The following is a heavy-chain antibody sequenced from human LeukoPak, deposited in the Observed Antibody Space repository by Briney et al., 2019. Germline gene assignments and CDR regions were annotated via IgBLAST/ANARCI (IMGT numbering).Heavy chain of an antibody. CDR1: GFTFSSYG. J-gene: IGHJ4*02. V-gene: IGHV3-33*06. CDR3: AKQRDYSSSWYDPNLDY. Sequence: GGSLRLSCAASGFTFSSYGMHWVRQAPGKGLEWVAAIWYDGSNKYYADSVKGRFTISRDNSKNTLYLQMNSLRAEDTAVYYCAKQRDYSSSWYDPNLDYWGQGTLVTVSS. D-gene: IGHD6-13*01. CDR2: IWYDGSNK.